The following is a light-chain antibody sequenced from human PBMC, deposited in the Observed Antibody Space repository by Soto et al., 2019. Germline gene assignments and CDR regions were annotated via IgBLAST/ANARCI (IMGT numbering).Light chain of an antibody. CDR3: QSYDSSLSEV. J-gene: IGLJ1*01. V-gene: IGLV1-40*01. CDR2: GNS. Sequence: QSVLTQPPSVSGAPGQRVTISCTGSSSNIGAGYDVHWYQQLPGTAPKLLIYGNSNRPSGVPDRFSGSKSGTSASLAITGXXXXXXXXXXCQSYDSSLSEVFGTGTKLTV. CDR1: SSNIGAGYD.